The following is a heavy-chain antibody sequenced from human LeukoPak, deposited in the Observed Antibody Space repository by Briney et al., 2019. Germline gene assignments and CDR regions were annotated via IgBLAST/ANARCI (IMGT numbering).Heavy chain of an antibody. CDR1: GFTFNNYA. J-gene: IGHJ4*02. V-gene: IGHV3-23*01. CDR2: ISGSGGST. Sequence: GGSLRLSCVTSGFTFNNYAMTWVRQAPGKGLEWVSAISGSGGSTYYADSVKGRFTISRDNSKNTLYLQMNSLRAEDTAVYYCAKLDIVVVVAATHDYWGQGTLVTVSS. CDR3: AKLDIVVVVAATHDY. D-gene: IGHD2-15*01.